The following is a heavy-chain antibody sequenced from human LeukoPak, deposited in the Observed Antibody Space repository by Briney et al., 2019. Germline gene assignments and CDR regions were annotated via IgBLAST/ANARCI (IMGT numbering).Heavy chain of an antibody. V-gene: IGHV4-59*01. D-gene: IGHD6-19*01. Sequence: SETLSLTCTVSGGSISSYYWNWIRQPPGKGLEWIGYIYYSGSTNYNPSLKSRVTISVDTSKNQFSLKLSSVTAADTAVYYCARALPSSGSSSDVFDYWGQGTLVTVSS. CDR2: IYYSGST. CDR3: ARALPSSGSSSDVFDY. CDR1: GGSISSYY. J-gene: IGHJ4*02.